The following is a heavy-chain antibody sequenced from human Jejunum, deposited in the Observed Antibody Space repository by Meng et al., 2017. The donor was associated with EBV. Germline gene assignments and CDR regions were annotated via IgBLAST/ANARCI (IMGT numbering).Heavy chain of an antibody. V-gene: IGHV1-3*01. J-gene: IGHJ4*02. D-gene: IGHD2-15*01. CDR1: GYTFSNYL. Sequence: QVHIWQAGAEMKKPGASVTVSCEASGYTFSNYLIHWVRQAPGQSPEWMGWVIAANGNTKYSQRFQGRVTMTTDTPTSTAYMELRSLRSDDTAVYYCTILSHCDGGICYSYDYWGQGTLVTVSS. CDR2: VIAANGNT. CDR3: TILSHCDGGICYSYDY.